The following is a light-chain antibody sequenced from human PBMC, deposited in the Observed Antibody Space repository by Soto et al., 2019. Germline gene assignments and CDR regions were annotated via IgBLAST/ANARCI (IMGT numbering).Light chain of an antibody. CDR2: DTS. V-gene: IGKV3D-20*01. Sequence: IVLTQSPASLSLSPGERATLSCGASHTIASVYLAWYQHKPGLAPRLLIYDTSIRATGIPGRFTGSGSGTDFTPPIRRLEPEDFEVYYCQQYDTSLTFGGGTKVEIK. CDR1: HTIASVY. CDR3: QQYDTSLT. J-gene: IGKJ4*01.